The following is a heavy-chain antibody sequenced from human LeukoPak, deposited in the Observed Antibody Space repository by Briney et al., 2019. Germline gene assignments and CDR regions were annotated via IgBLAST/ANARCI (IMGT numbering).Heavy chain of an antibody. V-gene: IGHV3-48*03. J-gene: IGHJ4*02. D-gene: IGHD3-10*01. CDR1: GFTFSSYE. CDR2: ISSSSSYT. Sequence: PGGSLRLSCAVSGFTFSSYEMNWVRQAPGEGLEWVSYISSSSSYTNYADSVKGRFTISRDNAKNSLYLQMNSLRAEDTAVYYCARAPSYYGSGSYLYYFDYWGQGTLVTVSS. CDR3: ARAPSYYGSGSYLYYFDY.